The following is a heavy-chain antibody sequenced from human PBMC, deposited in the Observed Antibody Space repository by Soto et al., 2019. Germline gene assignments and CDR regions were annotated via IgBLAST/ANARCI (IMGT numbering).Heavy chain of an antibody. V-gene: IGHV1-46*01. CDR2: INPSGGST. CDR1: GYTFTSYY. J-gene: IGHJ6*02. D-gene: IGHD2-2*01. Sequence: SVKVSCKASGYTFTSYYIHWVRQAPGQGLEWMGIINPSGGSTSYAQKFQGRVTMTRDTSTSTVYMELSSLRSEDTAVYYCARVLAIVVVPAAGGGYYGMDVWGQGTTVTVSS. CDR3: ARVLAIVVVPAAGGGYYGMDV.